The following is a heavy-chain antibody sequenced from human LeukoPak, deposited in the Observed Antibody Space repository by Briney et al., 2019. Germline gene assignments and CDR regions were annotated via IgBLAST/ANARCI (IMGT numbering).Heavy chain of an antibody. CDR3: AGTYTANSYYYYYGMDV. Sequence: ASVKVSCKASGGTFSSYAISWVRQAPGQGLEWMGGIIPIFGTANYAQKFQGRVTITADESTSTAYMELSSLRSEDTAVWYCAGTYTANSYYYYYGMDVWGQGTTVTVSS. V-gene: IGHV1-69*13. D-gene: IGHD5-18*01. J-gene: IGHJ6*02. CDR2: IIPIFGTA. CDR1: GGTFSSYA.